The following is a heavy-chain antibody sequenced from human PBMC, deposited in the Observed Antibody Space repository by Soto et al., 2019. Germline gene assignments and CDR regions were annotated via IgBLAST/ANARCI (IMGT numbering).Heavy chain of an antibody. CDR3: ARGGYYTFWNGSIGTY. Sequence: QLPLVESGGGVVQPGKSLRVSCAASQFTFSSFTMHWVRQAPGKGLEWVAVISNDGRNKFYADSVKGRFTISRDNSKNTLFLQKNSLTAEDTAVYYCARGGYYTFWNGSIGTYWGQGTLVTVSS. J-gene: IGHJ4*02. CDR2: ISNDGRNK. CDR1: QFTFSSFT. D-gene: IGHD3-3*01. V-gene: IGHV3-30-3*01.